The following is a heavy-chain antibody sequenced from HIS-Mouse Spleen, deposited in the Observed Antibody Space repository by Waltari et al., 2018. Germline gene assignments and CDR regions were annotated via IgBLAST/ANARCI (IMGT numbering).Heavy chain of an antibody. CDR2: IYYSGGT. D-gene: IGHD6-13*01. J-gene: IGHJ2*01. Sequence: QLQLQESGPGLVKPSETLSLTCTVSGGSISSSSYYWGWVRQPPGKGRGWIGRIYYSGGTYYNPSLKSRVTISVDTSKNQFSLKLSSVTAADTAVYYCAREIPYSSSWYDWYFDLWGRGTLVTVSS. V-gene: IGHV4-39*07. CDR3: AREIPYSSSWYDWYFDL. CDR1: GGSISSSSYY.